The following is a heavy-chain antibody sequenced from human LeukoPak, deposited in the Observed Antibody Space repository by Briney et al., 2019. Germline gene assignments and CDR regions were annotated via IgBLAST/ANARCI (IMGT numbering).Heavy chain of an antibody. D-gene: IGHD2-21*02. V-gene: IGHV3-9*01. Sequence: GGSLRLSCTASGFTFDDCAMHWVRQAPGKGLEWVSGISWSGSSIGYADSVKGRFTISRDNAKNSLYLQMNSLRTEDTAFYYCAKDPSAYCGGDCFRADYWGQGTLVTVSS. CDR1: GFTFDDCA. CDR3: AKDPSAYCGGDCFRADY. CDR2: ISWSGSSI. J-gene: IGHJ4*02.